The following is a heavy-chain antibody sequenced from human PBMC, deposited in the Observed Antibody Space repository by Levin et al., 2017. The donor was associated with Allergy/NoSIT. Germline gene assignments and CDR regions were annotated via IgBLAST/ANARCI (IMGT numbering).Heavy chain of an antibody. CDR2: INHSGST. J-gene: IGHJ4*02. V-gene: IGHV4-34*01. CDR1: GGSFSGYY. Sequence: PSETLSLTCAVYGGSFSGYYWSWIRQPPGKGLEWIGEINHSGSTNYNPSLKSRVTISVDTSKNQFSLKLSSVTAADTAVYYCARFSRYRDYWGQGTLVTVSS. CDR3: ARFSRYRDY. D-gene: IGHD1-14*01.